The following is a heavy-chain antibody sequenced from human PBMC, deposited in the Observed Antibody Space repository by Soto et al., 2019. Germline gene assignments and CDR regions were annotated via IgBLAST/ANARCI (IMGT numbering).Heavy chain of an antibody. J-gene: IGHJ3*02. Sequence: QVQLVQSGAEVKKPGASVKVSCKASGYTFTSYGISWVRQAPGQGLEWMGWISAYNGNTNHAQKLQGRVTMTTDTSTSTAYMELRSLRSDDTAVYYCAREAPIMIRFVGWDAFDIWGQGTMVTVSS. V-gene: IGHV1-18*01. D-gene: IGHD3-16*01. CDR1: GYTFTSYG. CDR3: AREAPIMIRFVGWDAFDI. CDR2: ISAYNGNT.